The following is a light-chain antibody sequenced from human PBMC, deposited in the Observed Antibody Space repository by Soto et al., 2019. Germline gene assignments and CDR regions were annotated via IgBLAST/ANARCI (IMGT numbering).Light chain of an antibody. CDR3: AVWDDSLNGYV. CDR2: SNN. V-gene: IGLV1-44*01. Sequence: QSALTQPPSASGTPGQRVTISCSGSRSNIGSNTVNWYQQLPGAAPKLLIQSNNQRPSGVPDRFSGSQSDTSASLAISGLQSEDEADYYCAVWDDSLNGYVFGTGTKVTVL. J-gene: IGLJ1*01. CDR1: RSNIGSNT.